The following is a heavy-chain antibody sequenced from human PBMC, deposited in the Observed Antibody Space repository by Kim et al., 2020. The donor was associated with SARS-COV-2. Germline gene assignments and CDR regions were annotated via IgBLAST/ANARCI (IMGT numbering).Heavy chain of an antibody. D-gene: IGHD5-12*01. CDR1: GGSFSGYY. J-gene: IGHJ6*02. V-gene: IGHV4-34*01. CDR3: AGTGPNSGYEWAVDYGMDV. CDR2: INHSGST. Sequence: SETLSLTCAVYGGSFSGYYWSWIRQPPGKGLEWIGEINHSGSTNYNPSLKSRVTISVDTSKNQFSLKLSSVPAADTAVYYCAGTGPNSGYEWAVDYGMDVWGQGTTVTVSS.